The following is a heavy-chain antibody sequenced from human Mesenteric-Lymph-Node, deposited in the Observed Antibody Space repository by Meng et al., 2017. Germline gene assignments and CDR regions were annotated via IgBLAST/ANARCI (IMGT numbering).Heavy chain of an antibody. V-gene: IGHV7-4-1*01. D-gene: IGHD3-22*01. Sequence: QLVQLGAQGKKPGSSVTVSSKDSGSTFTSYAIHWVRQAPGRGLEWMGWINTNTGNQTYAQGFTGRFVFSLDASVSTAYLQIGSLKAEDTAVYYRARGDYYDSSGLDYWGQGTLVTVSS. J-gene: IGHJ4*02. CDR2: INTNTGNQ. CDR1: GSTFTSYA. CDR3: ARGDYYDSSGLDY.